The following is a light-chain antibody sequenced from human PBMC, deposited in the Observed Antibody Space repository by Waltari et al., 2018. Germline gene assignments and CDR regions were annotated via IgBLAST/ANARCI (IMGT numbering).Light chain of an antibody. CDR3: QTGGHGTWV. CDR2: VNSNGSH. V-gene: IGLV4-69*01. J-gene: IGLJ3*02. CDR1: SGHSSNV. Sequence: QLVLTQSPSAPASLGAPVKPTCTLSSGHSSNVIAWLQQQAEKGPRYLMKVNSNGSHSKGAKIPDRFSGASSGTEHYLTISSRQSEDEADYYCQTGGHGTWVFGGGTKLTVL.